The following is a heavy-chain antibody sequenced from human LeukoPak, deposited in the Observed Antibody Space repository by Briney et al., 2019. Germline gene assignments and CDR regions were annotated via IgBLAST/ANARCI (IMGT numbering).Heavy chain of an antibody. D-gene: IGHD3-22*01. J-gene: IGHJ4*02. Sequence: GGSLRLSCAASGFTFSSHTMHWVRQAPGKGLEWVSSISGSSSYIYYADSVKGRFTISRGNTKRSLHLEMNSLRAEDTAVYYCARGDGRGWLVDYWGQGTLVTVSS. CDR3: ARGDGRGWLVDY. CDR1: GFTFSSHT. V-gene: IGHV3-21*04. CDR2: ISGSSSYI.